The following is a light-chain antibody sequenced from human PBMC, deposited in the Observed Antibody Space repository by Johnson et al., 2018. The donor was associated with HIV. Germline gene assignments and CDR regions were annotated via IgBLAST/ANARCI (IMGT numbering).Light chain of an antibody. CDR3: GTWDSSLSQGV. CDR1: SSNIGNNY. Sequence: QSVLTQPPSVSAAPGQKVTISCSGSSSNIGNNYVSWYQQLPGTGPKFLIYDNNKRPSGIPDRFSGSKSGTSATLGITGLQTGDEADYYCGTWDSSLSQGVFGTGTKVTVL. CDR2: DNN. J-gene: IGLJ1*01. V-gene: IGLV1-51*01.